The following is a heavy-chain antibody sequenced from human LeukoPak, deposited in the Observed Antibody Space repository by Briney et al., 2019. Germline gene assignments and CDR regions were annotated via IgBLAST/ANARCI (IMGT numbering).Heavy chain of an antibody. CDR3: ARGPVLWIQLWFDP. J-gene: IGHJ5*02. V-gene: IGHV1-2*02. D-gene: IGHD5-18*01. Sequence: ASVKVSCKASGYTFTSYGISWVRQAPGQGLEWMGWINPNSGGTNYAQKFQGRVTMTRDTSISTAYMELSRLRSDDTAVYYCARGPVLWIQLWFDPWGQGTLVTVSS. CDR1: GYTFTSYG. CDR2: INPNSGGT.